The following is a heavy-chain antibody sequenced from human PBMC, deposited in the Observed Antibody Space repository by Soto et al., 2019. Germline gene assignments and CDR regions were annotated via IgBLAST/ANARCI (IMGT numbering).Heavy chain of an antibody. V-gene: IGHV3-53*01. CDR2: VHGGGST. CDR3: AGRLTTAASLDY. CDR1: GFTVSNNH. Sequence: VQLVESGGGLIQPGGSLRLSCAASGFTVSNNHMTWVRQAAGKGLELVSFVHGGGSTSYADSVKGRFTISRDNSKNTLYLQVESLRAEDTAIYYCAGRLTTAASLDYWGRGTLVTVSS. J-gene: IGHJ4*02. D-gene: IGHD3-16*01.